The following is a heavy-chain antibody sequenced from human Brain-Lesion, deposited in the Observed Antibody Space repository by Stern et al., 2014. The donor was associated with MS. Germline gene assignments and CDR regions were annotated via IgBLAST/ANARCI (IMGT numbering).Heavy chain of an antibody. Sequence: VQLVESGAEVKKPGASVKVSCKTSGYIFTGYYIHWVRQAPGQGLVWMAWINPNTGGTKYAQKFQGRVTMSRDTSISTAYVELSSLTSDDTAVYYCARDQRGITIFGVVTDYYYLGMDVWGQGTTVTVSS. D-gene: IGHD3-3*01. CDR2: INPNTGGT. J-gene: IGHJ6*02. CDR3: ARDQRGITIFGVVTDYYYLGMDV. CDR1: GYIFTGYY. V-gene: IGHV1-2*02.